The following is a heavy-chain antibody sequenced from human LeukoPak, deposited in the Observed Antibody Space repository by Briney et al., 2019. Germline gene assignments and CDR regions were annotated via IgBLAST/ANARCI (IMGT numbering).Heavy chain of an antibody. J-gene: IGHJ4*02. CDR2: FSYSGDG. CDR3: WAIVPTNKLDY. V-gene: IGHV4-4*02. Sequence: SGTLSLTCAVSGGSISSSNWWSWVRQPPGKGPEWIGSFSYSGDGYYNSSLKSRVTISMGTSKNQFSLEVTSVTAADTAVYYCWAIVPTNKLDYWGQGTLVTVSS. CDR1: GGSISSSNW. D-gene: IGHD5-12*01.